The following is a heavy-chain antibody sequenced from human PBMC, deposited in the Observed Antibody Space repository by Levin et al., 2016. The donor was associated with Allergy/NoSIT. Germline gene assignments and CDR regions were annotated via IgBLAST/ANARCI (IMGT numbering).Heavy chain of an antibody. CDR3: ARICRGGSCYSDDAFDI. D-gene: IGHD2-15*01. V-gene: IGHV2-26*01. CDR2: IFSNDEK. J-gene: IGHJ3*02. Sequence: WIRQPPGKALEWLAHIFSNDEKSYSTSLKSRLTISKDTSKSQVVLTMTNMDPVDTATYYCARICRGGSCYSDDAFDIWGQGTMVTVSS.